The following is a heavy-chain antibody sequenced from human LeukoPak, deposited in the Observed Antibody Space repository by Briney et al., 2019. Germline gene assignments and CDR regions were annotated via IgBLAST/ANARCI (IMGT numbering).Heavy chain of an antibody. Sequence: GGSLRLSCAASGFTFDDYAMHWVRQAPGKGLEWVSLIGGDGGNTHYADSVKGRVTISRDNRKNSLYLQMNSLGTEDTALYYCAKAVLGDDAFDIWGRGTMVTVSS. CDR3: AKAVLGDDAFDI. V-gene: IGHV3-43*02. D-gene: IGHD3-16*01. CDR2: IGGDGGNT. J-gene: IGHJ3*02. CDR1: GFTFDDYA.